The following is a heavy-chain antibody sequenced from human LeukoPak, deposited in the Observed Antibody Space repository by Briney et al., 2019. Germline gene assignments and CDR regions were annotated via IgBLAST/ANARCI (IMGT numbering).Heavy chain of an antibody. V-gene: IGHV1-18*01. CDR2: ISAYNGNT. D-gene: IGHD3-22*01. CDR1: GYTFTSYG. CDR3: ARGEYFYDTTDHRGFFDF. Sequence: GASVKVSCKASGYTFTSYGITWVRQAPGHGLEWMGRISAYNGNTNYAQNFQGRVTMTTDTSTSTAYMELRDLRSDDTAVFYCARGEYFYDTTDHRGFFDFWGQGTLVTVSS. J-gene: IGHJ4*02.